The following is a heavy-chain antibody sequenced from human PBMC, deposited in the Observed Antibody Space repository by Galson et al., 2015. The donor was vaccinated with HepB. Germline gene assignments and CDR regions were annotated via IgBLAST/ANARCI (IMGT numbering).Heavy chain of an antibody. Sequence: SLRLSCAASGFTFSSSSMNWVRQAPGKGLEWISYISDSSGTIYYADSVKGRFTVSRDNAKTSLYLQMNSLRDEDTAVYYCARDPGPYDFWSGYGNCLDFWGQGTLVTVSS. CDR1: GFTFSSSS. V-gene: IGHV3-48*02. CDR3: ARDPGPYDFWSGYGNCLDF. D-gene: IGHD3-3*01. J-gene: IGHJ4*02. CDR2: ISDSSGTI.